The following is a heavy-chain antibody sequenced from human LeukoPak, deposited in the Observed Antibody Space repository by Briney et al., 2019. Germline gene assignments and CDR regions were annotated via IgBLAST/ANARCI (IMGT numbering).Heavy chain of an antibody. J-gene: IGHJ4*02. Sequence: GGSLRLSCAASGFTVSSNYMSWVRQAPGKGLEWVSVIYSGGNTYYADSVKGRFTISRDNSKNTLYLQMNSLTAEDTAVYYCARDTYYDSSGYYYSDYWGQGTLVTVSS. D-gene: IGHD3-22*01. CDR3: ARDTYYDSSGYYYSDY. CDR1: GFTVSSNY. CDR2: IYSGGNT. V-gene: IGHV3-53*01.